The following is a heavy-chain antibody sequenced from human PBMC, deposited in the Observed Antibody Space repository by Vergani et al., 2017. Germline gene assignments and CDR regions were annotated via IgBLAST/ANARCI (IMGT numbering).Heavy chain of an antibody. CDR1: GFTFDTYT. CDR2: ISSGGGDI. CDR3: TTAWGLYYLHGEYFQY. Sequence: EVQLLESGGGLVQPGGSRRLSCAGAGFTFDTYTMAYVRQAPGKGLEWVATISSGGGDIFYADSVKGRFTISRDNSKNTLFLQTNSLKDEDTAVYYCTTAWGLYYLHGEYFQYWGRGTLVSVSS. J-gene: IGHJ1*01. V-gene: IGHV3-23*01. D-gene: IGHD3-10*01.